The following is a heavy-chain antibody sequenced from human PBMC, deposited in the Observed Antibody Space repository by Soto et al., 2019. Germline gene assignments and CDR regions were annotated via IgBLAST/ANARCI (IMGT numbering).Heavy chain of an antibody. CDR2: IYHSGNA. J-gene: IGHJ5*02. Sequence: SETLSLTCAVSGYSIRSGVYGSCIRQPPGKGLEWIGSIYHSGNAYYSPSLRSRVTISVDTSKNQFSLKLNSATAADTAIYYCARHYSSSSGWFDPWGQGTLVTVSS. CDR3: ARHYSSSSGWFDP. CDR1: GYSIRSGVY. D-gene: IGHD6-6*01. V-gene: IGHV4-38-2*01.